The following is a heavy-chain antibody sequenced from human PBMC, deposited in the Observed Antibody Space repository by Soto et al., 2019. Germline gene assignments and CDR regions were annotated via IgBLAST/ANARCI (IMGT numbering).Heavy chain of an antibody. CDR2: ISSGGTTT. Sequence: LRLSCAASGFTFSTHAMSWVRQAPGKGLEWVSSISSGGTTTFYAASVEGRFTISRDKSKNTLYLQMNSLRADDTAVYYCAREGGSIGGWFGRKFDSWGQGTQVTVSS. V-gene: IGHV3-23*01. J-gene: IGHJ4*02. CDR1: GFTFSTHA. D-gene: IGHD6-19*01. CDR3: AREGGSIGGWFGRKFDS.